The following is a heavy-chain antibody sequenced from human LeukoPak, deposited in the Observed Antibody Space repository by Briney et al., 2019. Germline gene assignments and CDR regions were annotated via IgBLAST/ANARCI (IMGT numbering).Heavy chain of an antibody. J-gene: IGHJ4*02. CDR2: IMSSGDT. V-gene: IGHV3-23*01. CDR1: GFIFSQYD. Sequence: PGGSLRLSCAASGFIFSQYDMIWVRQGPGKGLEWVSSIMSSGDTYHADSVQGRFTTSRDTSRSMVFLQMDGLRVDDTAVYYCTRNGGGLGYWGQGTLVTVSS. CDR3: TRNGGGLGY. D-gene: IGHD3-16*01.